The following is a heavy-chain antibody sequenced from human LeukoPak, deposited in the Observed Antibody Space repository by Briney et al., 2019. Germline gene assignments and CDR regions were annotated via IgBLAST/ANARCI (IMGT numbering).Heavy chain of an antibody. Sequence: GGSLRLSCAASGFTFSSYAMHWVRQAPGKGLEWVAVISYDGSNKYYADSVKGRFTISRDNSKNTLYLQMNSLRAEDTAVYYCAREAPDGPHDYWGQGTLVTVSS. V-gene: IGHV3-30-3*01. CDR3: AREAPDGPHDY. CDR1: GFTFSSYA. CDR2: ISYDGSNK. D-gene: IGHD5-24*01. J-gene: IGHJ4*02.